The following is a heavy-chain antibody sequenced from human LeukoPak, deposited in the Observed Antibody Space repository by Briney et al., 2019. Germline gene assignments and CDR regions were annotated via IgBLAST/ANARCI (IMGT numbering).Heavy chain of an antibody. J-gene: IGHJ6*02. Sequence: PSGTLSLTCTVSGGSISSSSYYWGWIRQPPGKGLEWIGSIYYSGSTYYNPSLKSRVTISVDTSKNQFSLKLSSVTAADTAVYYCARHTPGGMDVWGQGTTVTVSS. CDR2: IYYSGST. V-gene: IGHV4-39*01. CDR3: ARHTPGGMDV. D-gene: IGHD3-10*01. CDR1: GGSISSSSYY.